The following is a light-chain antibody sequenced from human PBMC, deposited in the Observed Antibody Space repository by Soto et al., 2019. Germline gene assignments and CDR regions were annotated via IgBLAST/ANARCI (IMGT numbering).Light chain of an antibody. CDR2: AAS. V-gene: IGKV3D-15*02. J-gene: IGKJ1*01. CDR1: LSVSSN. Sequence: EIVMTQSPATLSVSPGERATLSCRASLSVSSNLAWYQQKPGQAPRLLIYAASTRATGVPDRFSGSGSGTDFTLTISSLQPEDFAVYYCQQDYNLPWTFGQGTKVEIK. CDR3: QQDYNLPWT.